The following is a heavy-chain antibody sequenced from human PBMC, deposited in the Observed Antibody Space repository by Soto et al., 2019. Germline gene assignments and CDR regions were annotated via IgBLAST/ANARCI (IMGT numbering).Heavy chain of an antibody. J-gene: IGHJ6*02. V-gene: IGHV3-30*18. Sequence: GGSLRLSCAASGFTFSSYGMHCVRQAPGKGLEWVAVISYDGSNKYYADSVKGRFTISRDNSKNTLYLQMNSLRAEDTAVYSGAKGRGGYCSGGSCKLMDVWGQGTTVTVSS. CDR2: ISYDGSNK. CDR3: AKGRGGYCSGGSCKLMDV. D-gene: IGHD2-15*01. CDR1: GFTFSSYG.